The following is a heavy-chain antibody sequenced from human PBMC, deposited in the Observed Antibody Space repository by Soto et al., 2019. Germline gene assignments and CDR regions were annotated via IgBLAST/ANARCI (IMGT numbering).Heavy chain of an antibody. CDR2: ISGSGVST. CDR1: GFTFSSYA. CDR3: AKDMEMTGSCTNGLCWTLDY. Sequence: SLRLSCAASGFTFSSYAMSWVRQAPGKGLEWVSVISGSGVSTYYADSVKGRFTISRDKSKNTLYLQMNSLRAEDTAVYFCAKDMEMTGSCTNGLCWTLDYWGPGTLVTVSS. D-gene: IGHD2-8*01. V-gene: IGHV3-23*01. J-gene: IGHJ4*02.